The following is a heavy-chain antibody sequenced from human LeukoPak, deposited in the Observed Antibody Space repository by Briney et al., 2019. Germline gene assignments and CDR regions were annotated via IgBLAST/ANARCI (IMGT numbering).Heavy chain of an antibody. V-gene: IGHV3-53*01. Sequence: PGGSLRLSCAASGFTVSNNYMSWVRQTPGKGLEWVSVIYSGGTTYYADSVKGRFTISRDSSTNTPSLQMNSLRVEDTAVYYCARGPYAYGDSPPGFDYWGQGTLVTVSS. CDR1: GFTVSNNY. CDR2: IYSGGTT. D-gene: IGHD4-17*01. J-gene: IGHJ4*02. CDR3: ARGPYAYGDSPPGFDY.